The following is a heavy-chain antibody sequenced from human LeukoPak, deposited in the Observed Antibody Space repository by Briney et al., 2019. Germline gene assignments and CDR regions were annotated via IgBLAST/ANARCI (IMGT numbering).Heavy chain of an antibody. V-gene: IGHV4-34*01. Sequence: PSETLSLTCAVYGGSFSGYYWSWIRQPPEKGLELIGEINHGRSTNYNPSLKSRVTISVDTSKNQFSLKLSSVTAADTAVYYCARGRPYYFWSGYYRPLGYYYYMDVWGKGTTVTVSS. J-gene: IGHJ6*03. CDR1: GGSFSGYY. D-gene: IGHD3-3*01. CDR3: ARGRPYYFWSGYYRPLGYYYYMDV. CDR2: INHGRST.